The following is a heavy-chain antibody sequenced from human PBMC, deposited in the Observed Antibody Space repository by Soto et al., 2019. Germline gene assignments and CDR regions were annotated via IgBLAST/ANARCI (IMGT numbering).Heavy chain of an antibody. Sequence: EVQLVESGGSLVQPGGSLRLSCAASGFTFSAYWMNWVRQAPGKGLEWVANIKEDGSEKQYVDTVKGRFTIPRDNTKNLVYLQLNSLRVEETAMYCCTMTAPRAVTPADSWGQGNLVTVSS. D-gene: IGHD4-17*01. V-gene: IGHV3-7*01. CDR2: IKEDGSEK. CDR3: TMTAPRAVTPADS. J-gene: IGHJ4*02. CDR1: GFTFSAYW.